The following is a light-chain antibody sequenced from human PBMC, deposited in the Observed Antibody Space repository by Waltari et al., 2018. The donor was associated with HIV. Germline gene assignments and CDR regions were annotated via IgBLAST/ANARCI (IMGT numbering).Light chain of an antibody. CDR2: NVS. Sequence: QSALTQPASVSGSPGQSITIPCTGTSSDDGGYNSVSWYQQYPGKAPKLMIYNVSKRPSGVSNRFSGSKSGNTASLTISGLQAEDEADYYCCSYASTSTYVFGTGTKVTVL. V-gene: IGLV2-23*02. CDR1: SSDDGGYNS. J-gene: IGLJ1*01. CDR3: CSYASTSTYV.